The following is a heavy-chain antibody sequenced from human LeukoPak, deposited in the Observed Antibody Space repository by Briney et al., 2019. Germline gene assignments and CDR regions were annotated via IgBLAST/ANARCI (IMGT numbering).Heavy chain of an antibody. D-gene: IGHD3-22*01. CDR2: IYYSGST. CDR1: GGSISSSSYY. J-gene: IGHJ3*02. Sequence: SETLSLTCTVSGGSISSSSYYWGWIRQPPGKGLEWIGSIYYSGSTYYNPSLKSRVTISVDTSKNQFSLKLSSVTAADTAVYYCARLDTMIVPLWAFDIWGQGTMVTVSS. V-gene: IGHV4-39*07. CDR3: ARLDTMIVPLWAFDI.